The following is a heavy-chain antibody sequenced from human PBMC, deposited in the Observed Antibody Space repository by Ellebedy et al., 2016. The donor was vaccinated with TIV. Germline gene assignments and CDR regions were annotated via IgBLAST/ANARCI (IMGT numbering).Heavy chain of an antibody. CDR1: GDILSSYA. D-gene: IGHD1-26*01. Sequence: AASVKVSCKASGDILSSYAISWVRQAPGQGLEWMGGIIPIFNKADYAQSFQGRVMITADESTTTAYMELTRLRVEDTAVYYCARGHSGSPGWFDPWGQGTLVTVSS. J-gene: IGHJ5*02. CDR2: IIPIFNKA. CDR3: ARGHSGSPGWFDP. V-gene: IGHV1-69*13.